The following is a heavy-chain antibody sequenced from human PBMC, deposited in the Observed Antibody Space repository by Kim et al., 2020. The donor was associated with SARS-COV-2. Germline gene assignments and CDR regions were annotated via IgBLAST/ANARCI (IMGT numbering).Heavy chain of an antibody. CDR2: IKQDGNQK. J-gene: IGHJ3*02. V-gene: IGHV3-7*01. CDR1: GFTFSSYW. D-gene: IGHD6-19*01. Sequence: GGSLRLSCAASGFTFSSYWMPWVRQAPGKGLEWVANIKQDGNQKYYVDSVKGRFTISIDNAKNSLYLQMNSLRAEDTAVYYCARDGYRYSSGKDAYDIWG. CDR3: ARDGYRYSSGKDAYDI.